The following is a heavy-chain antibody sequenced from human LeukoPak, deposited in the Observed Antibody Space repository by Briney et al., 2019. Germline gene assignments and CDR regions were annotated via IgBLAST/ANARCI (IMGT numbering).Heavy chain of an antibody. CDR1: GYSINNYW. D-gene: IGHD2-15*01. CDR3: ARQEYCSGGSCYTWFDP. V-gene: IGHV5-51*01. J-gene: IGHJ5*02. Sequence: GESLKISCEGSGYSINNYWIGWVRQMPGRGLEWMGIIYPADSDIRYSPSFQGQVTISADKSISTAYLQWSSLKASDTAMYYCARQEYCSGGSCYTWFDPWGQGTLVTVSS. CDR2: IYPADSDI.